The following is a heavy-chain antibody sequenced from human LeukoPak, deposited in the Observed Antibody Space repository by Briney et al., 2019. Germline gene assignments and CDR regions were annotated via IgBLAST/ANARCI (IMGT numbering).Heavy chain of an antibody. CDR3: ASVAEGQLVLFSAFDI. CDR1: GYSISSGYY. D-gene: IGHD6-13*01. V-gene: IGHV4-38-2*02. CDR2: IYHSGSP. Sequence: PSETLSLTCTVSGYSISSGYYWGWIRQPPGKGLEWIGSIYHSGSPYYNPSLKSRVTISVDTSKNQFSLKLSSVTAADTAVYYCASVAEGQLVLFSAFDIWGQGTMVTVSS. J-gene: IGHJ3*02.